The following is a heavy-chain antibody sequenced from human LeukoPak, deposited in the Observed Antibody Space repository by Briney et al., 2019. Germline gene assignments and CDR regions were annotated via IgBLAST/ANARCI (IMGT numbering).Heavy chain of an antibody. J-gene: IGHJ4*02. V-gene: IGHV3-48*03. Sequence: PGGSLRLSCAASGFSFSSYEMNWVRQAPGKGLEWVSFISPGAIAIYYADSVKGRSTISRDNAKNTLYLQKNSLRAEASAVYYCARDVNYCSGTYLYAHDQWGQGTRVTVSS. CDR3: ARDVNYCSGTYLYAHDQ. D-gene: IGHD3-10*01. CDR1: GFSFSSYE. CDR2: ISPGAIAI.